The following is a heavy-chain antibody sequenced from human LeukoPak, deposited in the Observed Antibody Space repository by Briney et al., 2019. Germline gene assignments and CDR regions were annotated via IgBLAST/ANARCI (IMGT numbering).Heavy chain of an antibody. D-gene: IGHD6-6*01. CDR3: ARDPGKGAACPYYFDY. Sequence: GGSLRLSCAASGFTFSNYEMNWVRQAPGKGLEWVSYMSIGGSTIYYADSVKGRFTISRDNAKNSLYLQMNSLRAEDTAIYYCARDPGKGAACPYYFDYWGQGTLVTVSS. CDR2: MSIGGSTI. CDR1: GFTFSNYE. J-gene: IGHJ4*02. V-gene: IGHV3-48*03.